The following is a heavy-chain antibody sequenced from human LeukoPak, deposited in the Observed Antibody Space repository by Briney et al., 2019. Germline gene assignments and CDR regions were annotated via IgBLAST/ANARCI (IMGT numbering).Heavy chain of an antibody. D-gene: IGHD2-2*01. V-gene: IGHV3-23*01. CDR2: ISGSGGST. CDR1: GFTFISYA. Sequence: GGSLRLSCAASGFTFISYAMSWVRQAPGKGLEWVSAISGSGGSTYYADSVKGRFTISRDNSKNTLYLQMNSLRAEDTAVYYCAKDGYCSSTSCQFDYWGQGPLVTVSS. CDR3: AKDGYCSSTSCQFDY. J-gene: IGHJ4*02.